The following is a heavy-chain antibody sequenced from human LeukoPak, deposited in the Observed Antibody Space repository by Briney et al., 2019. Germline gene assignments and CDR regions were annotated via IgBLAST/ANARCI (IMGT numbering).Heavy chain of an antibody. Sequence: QSGGSLRLSCAASGFTSSSYGMHWVRQAPGKGLEWVAVISYDGSNKYYADSVKGRFTISRDNSKNTLYLQMNGLRAEDTAVYYCEVGASSYYYYGMDVWGQGTTVTVSS. CDR2: ISYDGSNK. J-gene: IGHJ6*02. D-gene: IGHD1-26*01. CDR3: EVGASSYYYYGMDV. CDR1: GFTSSSYG. V-gene: IGHV3-30*03.